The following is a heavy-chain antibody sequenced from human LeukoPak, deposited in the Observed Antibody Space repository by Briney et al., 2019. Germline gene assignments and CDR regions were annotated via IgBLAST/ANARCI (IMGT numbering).Heavy chain of an antibody. V-gene: IGHV4-4*07. J-gene: IGHJ4*02. Sequence: KPSETLSLTCTVSGGSINNYYWNWIRQPAGKGLEWIGRIYTSGSTNYNPSLKSRVTMSVETSKNQFSLKLSSVTAADTAVYYCAGSPYSLGGVSFDYWGQGTLVTVSS. D-gene: IGHD2-15*01. CDR1: GGSINNYY. CDR2: IYTSGST. CDR3: AGSPYSLGGVSFDY.